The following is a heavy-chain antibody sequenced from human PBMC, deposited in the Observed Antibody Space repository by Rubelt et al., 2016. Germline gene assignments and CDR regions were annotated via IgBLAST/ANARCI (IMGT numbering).Heavy chain of an antibody. CDR2: ISGSGGST. CDR1: A. D-gene: IGHD1-26*01. V-gene: IGHV3-23*01. J-gene: IGHJ4*02. Sequence: AMSWVRQAPGKGLEWVSAISGSGGSTYYADSVKGRFTISRDNSKNTLYLQMNSLRAEDTAVYYCARVGGSYYQGDYYFDYWGQGTLVTVSS. CDR3: ARVGGSYYQGDYYFDY.